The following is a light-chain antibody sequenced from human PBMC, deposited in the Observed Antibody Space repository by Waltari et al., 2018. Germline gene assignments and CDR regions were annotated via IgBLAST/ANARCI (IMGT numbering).Light chain of an antibody. V-gene: IGLV2-14*01. J-gene: IGLJ2*01. CDR1: SNDVAGYNS. CDR2: YAM. Sequence: QSALLQPASVSGSPVQSVTLFYTGTSNDVAGYNSFKWDHEHPVQAPRVIIYYAMHRPAGVSDRFSGSKSGNTASLTISGLQAEDEADYYCSSQSSNNVVLFGGGTKLTVL. CDR3: SSQSSNNVVL.